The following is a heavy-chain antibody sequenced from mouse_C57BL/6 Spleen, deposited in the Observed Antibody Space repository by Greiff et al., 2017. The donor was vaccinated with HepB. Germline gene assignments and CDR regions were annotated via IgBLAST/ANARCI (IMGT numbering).Heavy chain of an antibody. CDR2: IHPNSGST. D-gene: IGHD1-1*01. V-gene: IGHV1-64*01. CDR3: ARKGGSSRDWYFDV. J-gene: IGHJ1*03. CDR1: GYTFTSYW. Sequence: QVQLQQPGAELVKPGASVKLSCKASGYTFTSYWMHWVKQRPGQGLEWIGMIHPNSGSTNYNEKFKSKATLTVDKSSSTAYMQLSSLTSEDSAVYYCARKGGSSRDWYFDVWGTGTTVTVSS.